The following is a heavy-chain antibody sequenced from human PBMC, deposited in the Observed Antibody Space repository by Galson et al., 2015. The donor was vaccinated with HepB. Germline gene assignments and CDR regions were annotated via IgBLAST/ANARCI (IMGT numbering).Heavy chain of an antibody. CDR2: IRTKVYGGTS. J-gene: IGHJ6*03. CDR1: GFIFGDYG. CDR3: TRDGVFGTSRHYSFYYCMDV. Sequence: SLRLSCAASGFIFGDYGMSWFRQAPGKGLEWVGFIRTKVYGGTSEYAASVKGRFTISRDDSKSIAYLQMRSLKTEDTAVYYCTRDGVFGTSRHYSFYYCMDVWGKGTTVTVSS. V-gene: IGHV3-49*03. D-gene: IGHD3-16*01.